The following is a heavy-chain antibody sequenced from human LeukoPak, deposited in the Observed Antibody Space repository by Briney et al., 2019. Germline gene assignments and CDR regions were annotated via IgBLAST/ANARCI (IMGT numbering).Heavy chain of an antibody. D-gene: IGHD2-2*01. CDR3: AKVRDRTRLIDY. CDR1: GFIFSRYS. Sequence: SGGSLRLSCAASGFIFSRYSMNWVRQTPGRGLEWVASISSSSNYMYYTDSVKGRFTISRDNSKNTLYLQMNSLRAEDTALYYCAKVRDRTRLIDYWGLGTLVTVSS. CDR2: ISSSSNYM. V-gene: IGHV3-21*01. J-gene: IGHJ4*02.